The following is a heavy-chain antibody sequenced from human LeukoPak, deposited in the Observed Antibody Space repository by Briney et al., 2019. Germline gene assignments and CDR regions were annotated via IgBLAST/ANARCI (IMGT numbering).Heavy chain of an antibody. CDR3: VKDLSAGYGDPRGAYDI. D-gene: IGHD4-17*01. CDR2: ISTSGGTT. J-gene: IGHJ3*02. CDR1: GFTFSSYA. Sequence: GGSLRLSCSASGFTFSSYAMHWVRQAPGKGLEYVSGISTSGGTTYYADSVKGRFTISRDNSKNTLYLQVSSLRAEDTAVYYCVKDLSAGYGDPRGAYDIWGQGTMVAVAS. V-gene: IGHV3-64D*06.